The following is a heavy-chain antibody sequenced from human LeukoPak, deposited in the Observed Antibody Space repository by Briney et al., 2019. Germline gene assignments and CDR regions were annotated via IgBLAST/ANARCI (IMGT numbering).Heavy chain of an antibody. Sequence: SETLSLTCTVSGDSTSNFYWNWITQSPGKGLAWIGNIHYSGSSVYNPSLKSRVTISIDTSRRQFFLKLNSVTAADTAVYFCALAPNSNWFDFWGPGTLVTVSS. CDR3: ALAPNSNWFDF. J-gene: IGHJ5*01. CDR1: GDSTSNFY. D-gene: IGHD2-8*01. CDR2: IHYSGSS. V-gene: IGHV4-59*03.